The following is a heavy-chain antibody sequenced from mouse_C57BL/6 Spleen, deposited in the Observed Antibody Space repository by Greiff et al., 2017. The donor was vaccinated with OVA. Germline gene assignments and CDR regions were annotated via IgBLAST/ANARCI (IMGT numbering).Heavy chain of an antibody. Sequence: VKLMESGGGLVQPGGSMKLSCVASGFTFSNYWMNWVRQSPEKGLEWVAQIRLKSDNYATHYAESVKGRFTISRDDSKSSVYLQMNNLRAEDTGIYYCTGSYGSPYARDYWGQGTSVTVSS. D-gene: IGHD1-1*01. CDR2: IRLKSDNYAT. J-gene: IGHJ4*01. V-gene: IGHV6-3*01. CDR1: GFTFSNYW. CDR3: TGSYGSPYARDY.